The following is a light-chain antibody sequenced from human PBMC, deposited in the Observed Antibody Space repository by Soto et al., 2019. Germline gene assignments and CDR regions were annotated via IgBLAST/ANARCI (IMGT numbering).Light chain of an antibody. V-gene: IGLV1-44*01. CDR1: SSNIGSNT. J-gene: IGLJ2*01. CDR2: SNN. Sequence: QSVLTQPPSASGTPGQRVTISCSGSSSNIGSNTVNWYQQLPGTAPKLLIYSNNQLPSGVPDRFSGSKSGTSASLAISGLQSEDEADYYCAAWDDSLNGLVFGGGTKVNVL. CDR3: AAWDDSLNGLV.